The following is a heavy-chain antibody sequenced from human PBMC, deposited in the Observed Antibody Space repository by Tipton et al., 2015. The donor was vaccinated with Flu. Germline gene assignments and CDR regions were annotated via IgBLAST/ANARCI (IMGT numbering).Heavy chain of an antibody. J-gene: IGHJ6*02. CDR3: ARHFLVFGEGGMDV. CDR2: ISTYTSAT. Sequence: QLVQSGAEVKKPGASVKVSCKASDYSFSDYAISWVRQAPGQGLEWMGWISTYTSATNYAQRVQGRVTMTTDASTNTAYLELTNLTPGDTAVYYCARHFLVFGEGGMDVWGQGTTVTVSS. V-gene: IGHV1-18*01. D-gene: IGHD3-10*01. CDR1: DYSFSDYA.